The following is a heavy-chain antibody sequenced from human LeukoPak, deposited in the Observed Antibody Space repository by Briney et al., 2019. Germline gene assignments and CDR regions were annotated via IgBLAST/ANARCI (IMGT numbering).Heavy chain of an antibody. Sequence: GGSLRLSCAASGFTVSSNYMSWVRQAPGKGLEWVSVIYSGGNTHYADSVKGRFTISRDNSKNTLYLQMNSLRAEDTAVYYCARALYSSSSVDGDYWGQGTLVTVSS. CDR3: ARALYSSSSVDGDY. D-gene: IGHD6-6*01. CDR2: IYSGGNT. CDR1: GFTVSSNY. J-gene: IGHJ4*02. V-gene: IGHV3-66*01.